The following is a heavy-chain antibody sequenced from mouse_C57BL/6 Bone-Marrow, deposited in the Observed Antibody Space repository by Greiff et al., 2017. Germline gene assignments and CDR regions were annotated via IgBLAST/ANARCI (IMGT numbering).Heavy chain of an antibody. CDR2: ICPGSGST. J-gene: IGHJ3*01. CDR3: ARESTTTVVKGWFAY. D-gene: IGHD1-1*01. V-gene: IGHV1-75*01. Sequence: VQLQQSGPELVKPGASVKISCKASGYTFTDYYINWVKQRPGQGLEWIGWICPGSGSTYYNEKFKGKATLTVDKSSSTAYMLLSSLTSEDSAVYFCARESTTTVVKGWFAYWGQGTLVTVSA. CDR1: GYTFTDYY.